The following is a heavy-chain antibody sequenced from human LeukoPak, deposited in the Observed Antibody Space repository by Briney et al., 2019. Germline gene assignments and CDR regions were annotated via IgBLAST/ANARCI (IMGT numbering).Heavy chain of an antibody. J-gene: IGHJ2*01. CDR3: ARPPYSSGSFDL. CDR1: GFTFSNYW. CDR2: INSDGNST. Sequence: GGSLRLSCAASGFTFSNYWMHWVRHAPGKGLVWVSRINSDGNSTIYADSVKGRFTISRDNAKNTLYLQMNSLRAEDTAVYYCARPPYSSGSFDLWGRGTLVTVSS. V-gene: IGHV3-74*01. D-gene: IGHD6-19*01.